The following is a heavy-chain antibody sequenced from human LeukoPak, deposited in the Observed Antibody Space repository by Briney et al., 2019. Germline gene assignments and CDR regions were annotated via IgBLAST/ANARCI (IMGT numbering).Heavy chain of an antibody. CDR2: IYPGDSDT. J-gene: IGHJ4*02. CDR3: ARYYYDSSGYPYPSFDY. D-gene: IGHD3-22*01. CDR1: GYSFTSCW. V-gene: IGHV5-51*01. Sequence: GESLKISCKGSGYSFTSCWIGWVRQLPGKGLEWMGIIYPGDSDTRYSPSFQGQVTISADKSISTAYLQWSSLKASDTAMYYCARYYYDSSGYPYPSFDYWGQGTLVTVSS.